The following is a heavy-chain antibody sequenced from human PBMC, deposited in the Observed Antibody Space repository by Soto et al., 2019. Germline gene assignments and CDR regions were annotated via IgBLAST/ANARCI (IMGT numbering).Heavy chain of an antibody. J-gene: IGHJ4*02. Sequence: EVQLVESGGGLVQPGGSLRLSCAASGFTFSSYWMSWVRQAPGKGLEWVANIKQDGSEKYYVDSVKGRFTISRDNAKNSLYLQMNSLRAEDTAVYYCARGIVVVPAAIFSYFDYWGQGTLVTVSS. CDR2: IKQDGSEK. D-gene: IGHD2-2*01. CDR1: GFTFSSYW. CDR3: ARGIVVVPAAIFSYFDY. V-gene: IGHV3-7*04.